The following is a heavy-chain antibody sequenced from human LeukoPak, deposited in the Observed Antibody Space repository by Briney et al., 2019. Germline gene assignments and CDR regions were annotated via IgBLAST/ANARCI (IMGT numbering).Heavy chain of an antibody. V-gene: IGHV1-2*02. Sequence: ASVKVSCKASGYTFTGYYMHWVRQAPGQGLEWMGWINPNSGGTNYAQKFQGRVTMTRDTSISTAYMELSRLRSDDTAVYYCARDGEAPVTIFGVVITQLGFDPWGQGTLVTVSS. J-gene: IGHJ5*02. CDR1: GYTFTGYY. CDR3: ARDGEAPVTIFGVVITQLGFDP. CDR2: INPNSGGT. D-gene: IGHD3-3*01.